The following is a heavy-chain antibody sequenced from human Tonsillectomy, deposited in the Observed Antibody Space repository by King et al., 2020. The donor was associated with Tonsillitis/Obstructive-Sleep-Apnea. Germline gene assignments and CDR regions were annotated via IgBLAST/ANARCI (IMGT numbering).Heavy chain of an antibody. V-gene: IGHV3-11*01. J-gene: IGHJ4*02. Sequence: VQLVESGGGLVKPGGSLRLSCAASGFTFGDYYMTWIRQAPGKGLECVSYITTSGDTMYYADSVKGRFTISRDNAENSLYLQMNSLRAEDTAVYYCARSWDGDKPTAETLDSGGQGTLLSVSA. D-gene: IGHD6-13*01. CDR2: ITTSGDTM. CDR3: ARSWDGDKPTAETLDS. CDR1: GFTFGDYY.